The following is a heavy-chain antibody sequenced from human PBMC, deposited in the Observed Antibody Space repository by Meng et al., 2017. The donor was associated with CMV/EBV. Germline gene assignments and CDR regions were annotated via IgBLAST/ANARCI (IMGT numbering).Heavy chain of an antibody. CDR3: ARGSGIAAAGTFDY. Sequence: VAVVGWVKMRGGWGNAPRRASGYTFTDSYVGWVRQAPGQGLGWMGWINTNSGGTNYAQKFQGRVTMTRDTSISTDYMELSRLRSDDTAVYYWARGSGIAAAGTFDYWGQGTLVTVSS. J-gene: IGHJ4*02. D-gene: IGHD6-13*01. V-gene: IGHV1-2*02. CDR1: GYTFTDSY. CDR2: INTNSGGT.